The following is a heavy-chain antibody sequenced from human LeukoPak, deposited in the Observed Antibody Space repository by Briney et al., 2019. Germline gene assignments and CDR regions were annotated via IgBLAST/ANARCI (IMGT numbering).Heavy chain of an antibody. CDR2: IKSQTDGGTT. V-gene: IGHV3-15*01. CDR3: TIDHFFGVVTRADY. CDR1: GFTFSNAW. D-gene: IGHD3-3*01. J-gene: IGHJ4*02. Sequence: GGSLRLSCAASGFTFSNAWMSWVRQVPGKGLEWVGLIKSQTDGGTTDFAAPVKGRFIISRDGSKNTFYLQMNSLKNEDTGIYYCTIDHFFGVVTRADYWGQGTLVTVSS.